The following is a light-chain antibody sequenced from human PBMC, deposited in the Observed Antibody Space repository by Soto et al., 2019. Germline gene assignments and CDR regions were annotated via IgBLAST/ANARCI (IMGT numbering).Light chain of an antibody. Sequence: DIQMTQSPSTLSASVGDRVTITCRASQSISNWLAWYQQKPGKAPKLLIYKASSLESGVPSRFSGSGSGTEFTLTISSLQPDDFATYYCQQYGGSPTFGGGSKVGIK. V-gene: IGKV1-5*03. CDR3: QQYGGSPT. CDR2: KAS. J-gene: IGKJ4*01. CDR1: QSISNW.